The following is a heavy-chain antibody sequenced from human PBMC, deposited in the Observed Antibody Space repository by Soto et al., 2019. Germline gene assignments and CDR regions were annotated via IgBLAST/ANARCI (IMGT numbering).Heavy chain of an antibody. D-gene: IGHD3-3*01. J-gene: IGHJ6*02. V-gene: IGHV3-48*02. CDR1: VFTFRIDS. CDR2: ISSSSSTI. Sequence: GGSLTLTCTASVFTFRIDSMNWFRHGGEMVLYWVSYISSSSSTIDYADAGKGRFTISRDNAKISLYLQMNSLRDEDSAVYYCARSKRTIFGVAYYYYGMDVWGQGTTVPVSS. CDR3: ARSKRTIFGVAYYYYGMDV.